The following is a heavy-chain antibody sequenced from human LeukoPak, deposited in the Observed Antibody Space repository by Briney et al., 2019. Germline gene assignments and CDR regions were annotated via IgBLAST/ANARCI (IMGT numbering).Heavy chain of an antibody. V-gene: IGHV1-18*01. CDR3: ARGSGSYGDYSLWLGY. D-gene: IGHD4-17*01. CDR2: INAYSGNT. J-gene: IGHJ4*02. CDR1: GYTFIGYG. Sequence: SSVKVSCKASGYTFIGYGLSWLRQAPGQELDWMGWINAYSGNTKYAKEYQARVTLNTDKSTSTAYMELRSLRSDDTAVYYCARGSGSYGDYSLWLGYWGQGTLVTVSS.